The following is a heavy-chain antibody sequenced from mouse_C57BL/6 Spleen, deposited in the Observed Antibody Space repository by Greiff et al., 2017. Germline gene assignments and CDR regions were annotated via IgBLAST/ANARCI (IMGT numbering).Heavy chain of an antibody. CDR2: INPSSGYT. Sequence: VQLQQSGAELARPGALVKMSCKASGYTFTSYTMHWVKQRPGQGLEWIGYINPSSGYTKYNQKFKDKATLTADKSSSTAYMQLSSLTSEDSAVYYCAREGTGTGNFDYWGQGTTLTVSS. J-gene: IGHJ2*01. D-gene: IGHD4-1*01. CDR3: AREGTGTGNFDY. CDR1: GYTFTSYT. V-gene: IGHV1-4*01.